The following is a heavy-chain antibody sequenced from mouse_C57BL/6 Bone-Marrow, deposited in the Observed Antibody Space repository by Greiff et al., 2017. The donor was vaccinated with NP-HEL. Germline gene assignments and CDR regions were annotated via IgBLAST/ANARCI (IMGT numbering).Heavy chain of an antibody. J-gene: IGHJ2*01. CDR2: IHPSDSDT. D-gene: IGHD3-1*01. Sequence: QVQLQQPGAELVKPGASVKVSCKASGYTFTSYWMHWVKQRPGQGLEWIGRIHPSDSDTNYNQKFKGKATLTVDKSSSTAYMQLSSLTSEASAVDYYGILTGAKRHCDYWGKGTTLTVSS. CDR1: GYTFTSYW. CDR3: GILTGAKRHCDY. V-gene: IGHV1-74*01.